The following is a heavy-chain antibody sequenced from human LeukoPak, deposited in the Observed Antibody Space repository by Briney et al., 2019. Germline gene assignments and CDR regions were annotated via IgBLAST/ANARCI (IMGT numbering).Heavy chain of an antibody. CDR1: GYTFTIYY. V-gene: IGHV1-46*01. Sequence: AAVTVSFTASGYTFTIYYMHWVRQAPGQGLEWMGLINPSGGSTSYAQKFQGRVTMTRDTSTSTVYMELSSLRSEDTAVYYCARDRYSYGTTFDYWGQGTLVTVSS. D-gene: IGHD5-18*01. CDR2: INPSGGST. J-gene: IGHJ4*02. CDR3: ARDRYSYGTTFDY.